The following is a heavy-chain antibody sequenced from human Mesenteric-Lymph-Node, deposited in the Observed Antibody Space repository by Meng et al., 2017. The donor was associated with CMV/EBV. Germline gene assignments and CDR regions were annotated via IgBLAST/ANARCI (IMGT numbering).Heavy chain of an antibody. CDR2: ISSSSSYI. CDR1: GFTFSSYC. J-gene: IGHJ6*02. V-gene: IGHV3-21*01. Sequence: GESLKISCAASGFTFSSYCMNWVRQAPGKGLEWVSSISSSSSYIYYADSVKGRFTISRDNAKNSLYLQMNSLRAEDTAVYYCARVQYGSGSYYTGAYGMDVWGQGTTVTVSS. D-gene: IGHD3-10*01. CDR3: ARVQYGSGSYYTGAYGMDV.